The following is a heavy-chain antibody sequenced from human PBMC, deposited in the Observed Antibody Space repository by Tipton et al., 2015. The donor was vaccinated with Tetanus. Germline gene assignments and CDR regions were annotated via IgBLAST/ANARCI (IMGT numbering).Heavy chain of an antibody. D-gene: IGHD2-15*01. CDR3: ARVGYCSSGICCSPDYYYGMDV. CDR2: IKSDGSTT. V-gene: IGHV3-74*01. CDR1: GFTFRSYW. Sequence: SLRLSCAASGFTFRSYWMHWVRQAPGKGLVWVSRIKSDGSTTSYADSVKGRFTISRDNAKNTLYLQMNSLRAEDTAVYYCARVGYCSSGICCSPDYYYGMDVWGQGATVTVSS. J-gene: IGHJ6*02.